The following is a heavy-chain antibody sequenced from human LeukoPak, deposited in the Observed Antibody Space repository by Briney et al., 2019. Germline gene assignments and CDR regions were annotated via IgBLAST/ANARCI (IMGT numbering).Heavy chain of an antibody. V-gene: IGHV3-7*01. D-gene: IGHD1-14*01. Sequence: GGSLRLSCAASGFLFSRYWMSWVRQAPGKGLEWVANIKEDGSEKYYVESMKGRFTISRDNVKNSLYLQINSLRAEDTAAYYCARDSFETDIDYWGQGTLVTVSS. J-gene: IGHJ4*02. CDR3: ARDSFETDIDY. CDR2: IKEDGSEK. CDR1: GFLFSRYW.